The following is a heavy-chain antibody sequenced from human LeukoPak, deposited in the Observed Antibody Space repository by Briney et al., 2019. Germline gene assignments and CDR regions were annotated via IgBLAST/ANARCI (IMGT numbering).Heavy chain of an antibody. D-gene: IGHD4-17*01. CDR1: GFTFSNYA. CDR3: AKDLYGDLPEYDY. J-gene: IGHJ4*02. Sequence: GGSLRLSCAASGFTFSNYAMSWVRQAPGKGLEWVSAISGSGGSTYYADSVRGRFTISRDNSKNTLYLQMNSLRAEDTAVYYCAKDLYGDLPEYDYWGQGTLVTVSS. CDR2: ISGSGGST. V-gene: IGHV3-23*01.